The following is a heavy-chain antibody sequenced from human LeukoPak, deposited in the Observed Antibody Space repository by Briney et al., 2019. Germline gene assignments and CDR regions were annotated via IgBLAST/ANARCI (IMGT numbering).Heavy chain of an antibody. J-gene: IGHJ4*01. CDR1: GFSISSYY. Sequence: KPSETLSLTCTVSGFSISSYYWSWIRQPPGKGLEWVGYIYYSGGTNYNPSLKSRTTISLDTPKNQFSLKLSSVTAADTAIYYCARASLYSSGSGNYYDFDYWGHGTPVTVSS. D-gene: IGHD3-10*01. CDR2: IYYSGGT. CDR3: ARASLYSSGSGNYYDFDY. V-gene: IGHV4-59*08.